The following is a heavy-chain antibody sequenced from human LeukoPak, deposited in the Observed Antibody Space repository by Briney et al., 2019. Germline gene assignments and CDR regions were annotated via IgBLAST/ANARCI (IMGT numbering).Heavy chain of an antibody. D-gene: IGHD3-10*02. Sequence: SETLSPTCTVSGGSISPYYWSWIRQPPGKGLEWLGYIYYSGNTDYNPSLKSRVAISVDTSKNQFSLKLSSVTAADTAVYYCARSTGSTMFIDYWGQGTLVTVSS. CDR3: ARSTGSTMFIDY. J-gene: IGHJ4*02. CDR2: IYYSGNT. V-gene: IGHV4-59*01. CDR1: GGSISPYY.